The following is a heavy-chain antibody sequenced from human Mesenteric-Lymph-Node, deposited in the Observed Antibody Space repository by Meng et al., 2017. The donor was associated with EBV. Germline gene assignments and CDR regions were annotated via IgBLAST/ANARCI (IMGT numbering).Heavy chain of an antibody. Sequence: QVKLQQWGAGLLKPSETLSLTCDVYGDSFSAYYWRRIRQPPGRGLEWIGDVIHSGNTSYSPSLKSRVTISVDTSKRQFSLKLRSMTAADTAVYYCATGWGKANYWGQGTLVTVSS. CDR1: GDSFSAYY. D-gene: IGHD3-16*01. J-gene: IGHJ4*02. V-gene: IGHV4-34*12. CDR3: ATGWGKANY. CDR2: VIHSGNT.